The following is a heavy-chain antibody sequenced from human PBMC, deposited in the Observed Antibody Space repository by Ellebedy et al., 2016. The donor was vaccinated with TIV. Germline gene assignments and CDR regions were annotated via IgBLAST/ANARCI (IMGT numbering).Heavy chain of an antibody. Sequence: GESLKISCTASKFSFSDFYMAWIRQAPGTALECISYIDRTGRHTSYADSVKGRFTISRDNAENSLYLQMDSLRVDDTAVYFCARGCPRRGLLWRDFDNWGQGTLVTVSS. D-gene: IGHD1-14*01. V-gene: IGHV3-11*06. CDR1: KFSFSDFY. CDR3: ARGCPRRGLLWRDFDN. J-gene: IGHJ4*02. CDR2: IDRTGRHT.